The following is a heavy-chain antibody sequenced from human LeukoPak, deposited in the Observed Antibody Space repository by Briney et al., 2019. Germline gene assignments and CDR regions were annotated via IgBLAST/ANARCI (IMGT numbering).Heavy chain of an antibody. CDR3: ARGRPYCSSTSCYPEYFQH. CDR1: GGSISSGDYY. V-gene: IGHV4-30-4*08. D-gene: IGHD2-2*01. CDR2: IYYSGST. Sequence: PSQTLSLTCTVSGGSISSGDYYWSWIRQPPGKGLGWIGYIYYSGSTYYHPSLKSRVTISVDTSKTQFSLKLSSVTAADTAVYYCARGRPYCSSTSCYPEYFQHWGQGTLVTVSS. J-gene: IGHJ1*01.